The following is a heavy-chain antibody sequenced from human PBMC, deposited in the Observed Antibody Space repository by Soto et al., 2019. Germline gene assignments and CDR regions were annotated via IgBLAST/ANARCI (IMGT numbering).Heavy chain of an antibody. D-gene: IGHD3-3*01. Sequence: GGSLRLSCAASGFTFSSYAMHWVRQAPGKGLEWVAVISYDGSNKYYADSVKGRFTISRDNSKNRLYLQMNSLRAEDTAVYYCARFYYDFWSGYFYVAFDIWGQGTMVTVSS. CDR2: ISYDGSNK. CDR3: ARFYYDFWSGYFYVAFDI. V-gene: IGHV3-30-3*01. J-gene: IGHJ3*02. CDR1: GFTFSSYA.